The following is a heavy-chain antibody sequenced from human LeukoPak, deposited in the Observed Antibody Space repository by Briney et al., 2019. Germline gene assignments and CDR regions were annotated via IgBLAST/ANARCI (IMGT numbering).Heavy chain of an antibody. J-gene: IGHJ5*02. CDR2: IIPIFGTA. D-gene: IGHD2-15*01. CDR1: GGTFSSYA. CDR3: ARFPELGYCSGGSCYSPYNWFDP. Sequence: ASVKVSCKASGGTFSSYAISWVRQAPGQGLEWMRGIIPIFGTANYAQKFQGRVTITADESTSTAYMELSSLRSEDTAVYYCARFPELGYCSGGSCYSPYNWFDPRGQGTLVTVSS. V-gene: IGHV1-69*13.